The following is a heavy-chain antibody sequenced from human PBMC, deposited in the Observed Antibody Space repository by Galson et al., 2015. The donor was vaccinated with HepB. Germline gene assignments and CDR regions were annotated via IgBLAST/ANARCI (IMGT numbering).Heavy chain of an antibody. CDR1: GYTFTSYG. V-gene: IGHV1-18*01. CDR2: ISAYNGNT. D-gene: IGHD2-2*02. J-gene: IGHJ4*02. Sequence: SVKVSCKASGYTFTSYGISWVRQAPGQGLEWMGWISAYNGNTNYAQKLQGRVTMTTDASTSTAYMELRSLRSDDTAVYYCARGDVVVPAAIPVGFDYWGQGTLVTVSS. CDR3: ARGDVVVPAAIPVGFDY.